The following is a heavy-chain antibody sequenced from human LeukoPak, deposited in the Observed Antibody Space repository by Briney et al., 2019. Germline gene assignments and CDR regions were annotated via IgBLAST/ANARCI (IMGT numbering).Heavy chain of an antibody. V-gene: IGHV1-2*02. D-gene: IGHD6-13*01. CDR1: GYTFTGYY. CDR3: AREFIAAAGRDWFDP. J-gene: IGHJ5*02. Sequence: ASVKVSCKASGYTFTGYYMHWVRQAPGQGLEWMGWINPNSGGTNYAQKFQGRVTMTRNTSISTAYMELSRLRSDDTAVYYCAREFIAAAGRDWFDPWGQGTLVTVSS. CDR2: INPNSGGT.